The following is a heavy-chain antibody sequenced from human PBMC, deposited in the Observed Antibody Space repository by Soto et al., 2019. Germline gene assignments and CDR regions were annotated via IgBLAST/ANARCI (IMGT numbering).Heavy chain of an antibody. Sequence: GGSLRLSCAASGFTFSSYSMNWVRQAPGKGLEWVSSISSSSSYIYYADSVKGRFTISRDNAKNSLYLQMNSLRAEDTAVYYCARGGAREQGIDYWGQGTLVTVSS. CDR1: GFTFSSYS. J-gene: IGHJ4*02. CDR3: ARGGAREQGIDY. CDR2: ISSSSSYI. D-gene: IGHD1-26*01. V-gene: IGHV3-21*01.